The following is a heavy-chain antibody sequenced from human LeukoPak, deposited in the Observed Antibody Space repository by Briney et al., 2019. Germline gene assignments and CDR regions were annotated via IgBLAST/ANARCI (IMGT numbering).Heavy chain of an antibody. CDR3: ARQAGPGVFDY. V-gene: IGHV1-18*01. CDR1: GGTFSSYA. J-gene: IGHJ4*02. D-gene: IGHD3-10*01. CDR2: ISAYNGNT. Sequence: GASVKVSCKASGGTFSSYAISWVRQAPGQGLEWMGWISAYNGNTNYAQKLQGRVTMTTDTSTSTAYMELRSLRSDDTAVYYCARQAGPGVFDYWGQGTLVTVSS.